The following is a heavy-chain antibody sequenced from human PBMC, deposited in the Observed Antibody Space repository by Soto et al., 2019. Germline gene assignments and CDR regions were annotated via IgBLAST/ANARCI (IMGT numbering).Heavy chain of an antibody. D-gene: IGHD3-3*01. J-gene: IGHJ6*02. Sequence: GGSLRLSCAASGFSLSYAWMSWVRQAPGKGLEWVSAISGSGGSTYYADSVKGRFTISRDNSKNTLYLQMNSLRAEDTAVYYCAKARDFWSGYYPYYYYYGMDVWGQGTTVTVSS. CDR3: AKARDFWSGYYPYYYYYGMDV. CDR2: ISGSGGST. V-gene: IGHV3-23*01. CDR1: GFSLSYAW.